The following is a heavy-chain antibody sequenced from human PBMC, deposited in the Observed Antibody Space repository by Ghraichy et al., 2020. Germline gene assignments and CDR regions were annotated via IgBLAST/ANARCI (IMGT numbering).Heavy chain of an antibody. CDR1: GGSFSGYY. V-gene: IGHV4-34*01. Sequence: ESLNISCAVYGGSFSGYYWSWIRQPPGKGLEWIGEINHSGSTNYNPSLKSRVTISVDTSKNQFSLKLSSVTAADTAVYYCARGAGVVPAAIQERGYSSSSDGMDVWGQGTTVTVSS. D-gene: IGHD2-2*01. J-gene: IGHJ6*02. CDR2: INHSGST. CDR3: ARGAGVVPAAIQERGYSSSSDGMDV.